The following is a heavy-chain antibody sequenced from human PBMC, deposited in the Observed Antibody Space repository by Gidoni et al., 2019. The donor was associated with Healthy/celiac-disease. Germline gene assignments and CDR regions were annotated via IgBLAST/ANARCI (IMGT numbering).Heavy chain of an antibody. J-gene: IGHJ4*02. CDR1: GGTFSSYA. CDR3: ARLIGIAVAGTENDY. CDR2: IIPIFGTA. D-gene: IGHD6-19*01. V-gene: IGHV1-69*06. Sequence: QVQLVQSGAEVKKPGSSVKVSCKASGGTFSSYAISWGRQAPGQGLEWMGGIIPIFGTANYAQNFQGRVTITADKSTSTAYMELSSLRSEYTAVYYCARLIGIAVAGTENDYWGQGTLVTVSS.